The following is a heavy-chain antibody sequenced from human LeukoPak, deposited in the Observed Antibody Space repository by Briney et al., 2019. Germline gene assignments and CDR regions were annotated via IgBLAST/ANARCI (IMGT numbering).Heavy chain of an antibody. Sequence: GGSLRLSCAASGFTFSTNDMHWVRQPTGKGLEWVSGIGFGGDTYYSGSVKGRFTISRDNAKNSLYLQMNSLRAGDTAVYYCTRGGRSVPFDYWGQGTLVTVS. D-gene: IGHD1-26*01. CDR2: IGFGGDT. J-gene: IGHJ4*02. CDR1: GFTFSTND. V-gene: IGHV3-13*04. CDR3: TRGGRSVPFDY.